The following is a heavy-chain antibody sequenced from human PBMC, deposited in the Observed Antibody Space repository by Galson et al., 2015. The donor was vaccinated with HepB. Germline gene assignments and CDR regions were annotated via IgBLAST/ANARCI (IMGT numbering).Heavy chain of an antibody. CDR1: GGTFSSYA. J-gene: IGHJ3*02. CDR2: IIPILGIA. D-gene: IGHD3-9*01. CDR3: ARDLPRDYDILTGYYQNPYDAFDI. Sequence: SVKVSCKASGGTFSSYAISWVRQAPGQGLEWMGRIIPILGIANYAQKFQGRVTITADKSTSTAYMELGSLRSEDTAVYYCARDLPRDYDILTGYYQNPYDAFDIWGQGTMVTVSS. V-gene: IGHV1-69*04.